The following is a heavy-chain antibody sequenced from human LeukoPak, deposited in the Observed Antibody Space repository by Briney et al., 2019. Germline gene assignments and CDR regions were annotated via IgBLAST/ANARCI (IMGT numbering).Heavy chain of an antibody. D-gene: IGHD6-13*01. CDR3: AKGGSSSWDALEY. J-gene: IGHJ4*02. CDR2: IRYDGSNK. Sequence: TGGSLRLSCAASGFTFRSYGTHWVRQAPGKGLEWVAFIRYDGSNKYYGDSVKGRFTISRDNSKNTLYLQMDSLRTEDTAVYYCAKGGSSSWDALEYWGQGTLVTVSS. V-gene: IGHV3-30*02. CDR1: GFTFRSYG.